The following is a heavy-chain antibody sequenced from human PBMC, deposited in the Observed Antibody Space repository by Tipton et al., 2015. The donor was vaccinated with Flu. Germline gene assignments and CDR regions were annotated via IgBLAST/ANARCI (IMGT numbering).Heavy chain of an antibody. V-gene: IGHV1-18*01. CDR2: ISGYNGDT. CDR1: GYTFTNFG. CDR3: ARDRGSYNIHLEHHYYYGMDV. J-gene: IGHJ6*02. Sequence: QLVQSGVEVKKPGASVKVSCKASGYTFTNFGITWVRQAPGQGLEWMGWISGYNGDTNYAEKLQGRVTMTTDASTHTAYMELRSLKSDDTAMYYCARDRGSYNIHLEHHYYYGMDVWGQGTTVTVSS. D-gene: IGHD1-26*01.